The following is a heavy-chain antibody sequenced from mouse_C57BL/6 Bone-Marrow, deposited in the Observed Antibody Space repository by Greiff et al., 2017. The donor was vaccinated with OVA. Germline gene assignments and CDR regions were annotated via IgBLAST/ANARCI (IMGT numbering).Heavy chain of an antibody. Sequence: QVKLQQPGAELVKPGASVKLSCKASGYTFTSYWMQWVKQRPGQGLEWIGEIDPSDSYTNYNQKFKGKATLTVDTSSSTAYMQLSSLTSEDYAVYYCARRSTWLRRRGYAMDYWGQGTSVTVSS. V-gene: IGHV1-50*01. CDR1: GYTFTSYW. CDR3: ARRSTWLRRRGYAMDY. D-gene: IGHD2-2*01. CDR2: IDPSDSYT. J-gene: IGHJ4*01.